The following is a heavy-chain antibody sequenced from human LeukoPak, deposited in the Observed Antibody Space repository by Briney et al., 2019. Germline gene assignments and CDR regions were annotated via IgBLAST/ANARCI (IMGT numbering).Heavy chain of an antibody. Sequence: PGGSLRLSCEASGFTFNNYWMSWVRQAPGKGLEWVSAISGSGGSTYYADSVKGRFTISRDSSKNTLYLQMNSLRAEDTAVYYCARIIGISGTYPTDYWGQGTLVTVSS. J-gene: IGHJ4*02. CDR3: ARIIGISGTYPTDY. CDR2: ISGSGGST. CDR1: GFTFNNYW. D-gene: IGHD1-26*01. V-gene: IGHV3-23*01.